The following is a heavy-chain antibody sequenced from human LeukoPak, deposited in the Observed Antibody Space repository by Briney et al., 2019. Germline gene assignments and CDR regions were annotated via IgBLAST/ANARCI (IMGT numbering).Heavy chain of an antibody. J-gene: IGHJ4*02. CDR1: GYSFTSYF. CDR3: ARGRGFGGNSGFAY. Sequence: ASVKVSCKASGYSFTSYFIHWVRQAPGQGLDWMGIIYPSGGNTNYAQKFQGRVTMTRDTSTSAVYMELSSLRSEDTAIYYCARGRGFGGNSGFAYWGQGFLVTVSS. V-gene: IGHV1-46*01. CDR2: IYPSGGNT. D-gene: IGHD4-23*01.